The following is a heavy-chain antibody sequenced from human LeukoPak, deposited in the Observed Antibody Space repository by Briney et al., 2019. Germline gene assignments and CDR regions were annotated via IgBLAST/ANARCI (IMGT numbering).Heavy chain of an antibody. V-gene: IGHV3-23*01. CDR3: ARGGSYLSAFDI. J-gene: IGHJ3*02. Sequence: GGSLRLSCAASGFSFSSYAMNWVRQAPGKGLEWVSSLTASGDNTYYADSVKGRFTISRDNSKNTLYLQMNSLRAEDTAVYYCARGGSYLSAFDIWGQGTMVTVSS. CDR2: LTASGDNT. CDR1: GFSFSSYA. D-gene: IGHD1-26*01.